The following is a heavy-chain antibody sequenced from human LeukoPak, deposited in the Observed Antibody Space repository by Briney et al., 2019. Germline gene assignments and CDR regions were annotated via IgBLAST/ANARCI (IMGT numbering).Heavy chain of an antibody. V-gene: IGHV3-7*01. Sequence: GGSLRLSCTASGFNFSISYMMWVRQAPGEGLEWVAHIDPDGVDKNYVGSVKDRFIISRGNTKNSLFLQMNSLRDDDTALYYCARGWATIPDWGQGSLVIVSS. CDR3: ARGWATIPD. J-gene: IGHJ4*02. CDR2: IDPDGVDK. D-gene: IGHD5-24*01. CDR1: GFNFSISY.